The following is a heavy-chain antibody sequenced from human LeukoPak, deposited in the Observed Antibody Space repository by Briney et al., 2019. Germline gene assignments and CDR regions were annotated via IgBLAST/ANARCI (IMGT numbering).Heavy chain of an antibody. J-gene: IGHJ6*03. CDR1: GYTFTSYG. D-gene: IGHD2-2*01. Sequence: ASVKVSCKASGYTFTSYGISWVRQAPGQGLEWMGWISAYNGNTNYAQKLQGRVTMTTDTSTSTAYMELRSLRSDDTAVYYCARDQECSSTSCYPDYYYYYMDVWGKGTTVTVSS. CDR3: ARDQECSSTSCYPDYYYYYMDV. V-gene: IGHV1-18*01. CDR2: ISAYNGNT.